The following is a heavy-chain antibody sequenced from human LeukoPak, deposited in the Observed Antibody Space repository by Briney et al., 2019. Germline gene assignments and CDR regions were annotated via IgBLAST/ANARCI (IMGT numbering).Heavy chain of an antibody. V-gene: IGHV1-18*04. J-gene: IGHJ4*02. CDR3: ARMVRGVSSVDY. D-gene: IGHD3-10*01. Sequence: ASVKVSCQASGYKFTNYGFSWVRQAPGQGLEWMGWISAYNGATNYAQKFRDRVKMTTDTTTGHMELRSLTSDDTAVYYCARMVRGVSSVDYWGQGTLVTVSS. CDR2: ISAYNGAT. CDR1: GYKFTNYG.